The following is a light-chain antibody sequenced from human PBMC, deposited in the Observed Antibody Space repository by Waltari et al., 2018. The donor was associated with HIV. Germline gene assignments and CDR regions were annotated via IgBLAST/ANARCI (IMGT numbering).Light chain of an antibody. CDR2: RNN. J-gene: IGLJ2*01. CDR1: SSNIGSNY. CDR3: ATWDDSLSVVV. Sequence: QSVLTQPPSASGTPGQRVTISCSGSSSNIGSNYVYWYQQLPGTAPKLLIYRNNQRPVGVPDRFSGSKAGTSASLAISGLRSEDEADYYCATWDDSLSVVVFGGGTKLTVL. V-gene: IGLV1-47*01.